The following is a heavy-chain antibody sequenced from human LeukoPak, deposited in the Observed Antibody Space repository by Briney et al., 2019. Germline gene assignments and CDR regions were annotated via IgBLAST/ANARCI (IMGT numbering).Heavy chain of an antibody. CDR2: INHSGST. D-gene: IGHD3-10*01. Sequence: SETLSLTCAVYGGSFSGYYWSWIRQPPGKGLEWIGEINHSGSTNYNPSLKSRVTISVDTSKNQFSLKLSSVTAADTAVYYCARGRITPYYYGSGKNRGIDYWGQGTLVTVSS. CDR1: GGSFSGYY. J-gene: IGHJ4*02. V-gene: IGHV4-34*01. CDR3: ARGRITPYYYGSGKNRGIDY.